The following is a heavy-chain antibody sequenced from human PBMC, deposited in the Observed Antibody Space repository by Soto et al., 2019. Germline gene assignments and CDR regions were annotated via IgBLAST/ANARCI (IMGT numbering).Heavy chain of an antibody. J-gene: IGHJ4*02. V-gene: IGHV1-3*01. Sequence: QVQLVQSGAEVKKPGASVKISCEASGYTFISRALHWVRQAPGQRLEWMGWINPDNANTKYSQNFQGRVTFTRDTSATTAYMERSSLRSEDTAVYFCARDPGSGHYFDYWGQGTLVTVSS. D-gene: IGHD2-15*01. CDR2: INPDNANT. CDR1: GYTFISRA. CDR3: ARDPGSGHYFDY.